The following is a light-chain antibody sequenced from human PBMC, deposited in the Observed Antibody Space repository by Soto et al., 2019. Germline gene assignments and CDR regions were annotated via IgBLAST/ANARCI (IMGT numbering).Light chain of an antibody. CDR2: GAS. V-gene: IGKV3-20*01. Sequence: EIVLTQSPGTLSLSPGERATFSCWASQSVSNRYLAWYQQKPGQAPRLLIYGASSRATGIPDRFSGSGSGTDFTLTISRLEPEDFAVYYCQQYDSSWTFGQGTKVDIK. CDR3: QQYDSSWT. CDR1: QSVSNRY. J-gene: IGKJ1*01.